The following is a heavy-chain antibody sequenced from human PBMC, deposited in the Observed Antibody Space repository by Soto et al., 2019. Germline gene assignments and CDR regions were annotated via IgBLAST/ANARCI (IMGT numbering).Heavy chain of an antibody. Sequence: EVQLVESGGGLVQPGGSLRLSCAASGFTFSSYWMSWVRQAPGKGLEWVANIKQDGSEKYYVDSVKGRFTISRDNAKNSLYLQMNSLRAEDTAVYYCASTYSSGWYGGDYWGQGTLVTVSS. V-gene: IGHV3-7*01. CDR3: ASTYSSGWYGGDY. CDR2: IKQDGSEK. CDR1: GFTFSSYW. D-gene: IGHD6-19*01. J-gene: IGHJ4*02.